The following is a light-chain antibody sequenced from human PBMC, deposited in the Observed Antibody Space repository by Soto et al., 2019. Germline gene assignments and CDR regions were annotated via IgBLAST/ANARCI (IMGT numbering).Light chain of an antibody. CDR1: QDIRNF. J-gene: IGKJ3*01. V-gene: IGKV1-27*01. CDR2: AAS. Sequence: DIQMTQCPTSVSASVGDRVTITCRASQDIRNFVAWYQQKPGKAPKLLIYAASTLQSGVPSRFSGSGSGTDFTLTINSLQPEDVATYSCQKYSSVPVFGPGTKVEIK. CDR3: QKYSSVPV.